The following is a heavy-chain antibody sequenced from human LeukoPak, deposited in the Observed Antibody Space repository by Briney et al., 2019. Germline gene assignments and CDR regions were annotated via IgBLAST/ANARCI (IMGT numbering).Heavy chain of an antibody. V-gene: IGHV4-59*01. D-gene: IGHD3-9*01. CDR2: IYYTGST. CDR1: GGSISYYY. Sequence: PSETLSLTCTVSGGSISYYYWTWLRQSPWKGLEWIGQIYYTGSTYYNPSLQRRLTISVDTSRNQFSLNLTSVTAADTAVYYCARGGTYNDILSFDPWGQGTLVTVSS. CDR3: ARGGTYNDILSFDP. J-gene: IGHJ5*02.